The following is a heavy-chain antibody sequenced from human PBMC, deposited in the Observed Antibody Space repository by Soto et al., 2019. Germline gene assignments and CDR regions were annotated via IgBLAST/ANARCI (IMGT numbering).Heavy chain of an antibody. CDR2: INQEGSDK. V-gene: IGHV3-7*03. CDR3: ARGLIIRDH. J-gene: IGHJ4*01. Sequence: GGSLILSCLSSGMTFSDYWMTWVRQAPGRGLEWVANINQEGSDKNYVDSVRGRFTISRDNAKNSLYLQMNSLRAEDTAVYYCARGLIIRDHWGNGTLVTVS. D-gene: IGHD3-10*01. CDR1: GMTFSDYW.